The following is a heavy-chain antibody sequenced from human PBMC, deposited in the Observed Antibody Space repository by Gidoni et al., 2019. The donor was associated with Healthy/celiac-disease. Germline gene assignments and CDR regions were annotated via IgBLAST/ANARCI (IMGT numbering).Heavy chain of an antibody. CDR3: ATPSGGY. Sequence: QVQLVESGGGVVQPGRSLRLSCAASGFTFSSYGMHWVRQGPGKGLEWVAVISYDGSNKYYADSVKGRFTISRDNSKNTLYLQMNSLRAEDTAVYNCATPSGGYWGQGTLVTVSS. V-gene: IGHV3-30*03. CDR1: GFTFSSYG. CDR2: ISYDGSNK. J-gene: IGHJ4*02. D-gene: IGHD6-25*01.